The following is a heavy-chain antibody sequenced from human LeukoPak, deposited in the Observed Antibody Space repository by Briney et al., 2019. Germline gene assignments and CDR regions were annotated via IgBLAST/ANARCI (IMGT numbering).Heavy chain of an antibody. CDR1: GGSISSGDYY. V-gene: IGHV4-30-4*01. CDR2: IYYSGST. Sequence: SETLSLTCTVSGGSISSGDYYWSWIRQSPGKGLEWIGYIYYSGSTYYNPSLKSRVTISVDTSKNQFSLKLSSVTAADTAVYYCARDGWPESAAGTKHFNWFDPWGQGTLVTVSS. CDR3: ARDGWPESAAGTKHFNWFDP. D-gene: IGHD6-13*01. J-gene: IGHJ5*02.